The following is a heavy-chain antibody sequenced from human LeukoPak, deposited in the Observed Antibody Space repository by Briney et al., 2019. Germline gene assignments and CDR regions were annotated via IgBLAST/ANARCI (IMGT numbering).Heavy chain of an antibody. V-gene: IGHV1-46*01. J-gene: IGHJ4*02. D-gene: IGHD3-10*01. Sequence: ASVKVSCKASGYTFTSYYMHWVRQAPGQGLEWMGIINPSGGRTSYAQKFQGRVTMTRDTSTSTVYMELSLRSEDTAVYFCARGYGSGEQFHFDYWGQGTLVTVSS. CDR3: ARGYGSGEQFHFDY. CDR1: GYTFTSYY. CDR2: INPSGGRT.